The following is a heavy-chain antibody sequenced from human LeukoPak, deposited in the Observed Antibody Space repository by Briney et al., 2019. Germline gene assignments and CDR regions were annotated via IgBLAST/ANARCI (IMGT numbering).Heavy chain of an antibody. CDR3: ARGGYSGYDSGYFDY. Sequence: GASVKVSCKASGYIFTGYYMHWVRQAPGQGLEWMGGIIPIFGTANYAQKFQGRVTITADESTSTAYMELSSLRSEDTAVYYCARGGYSGYDSGYFDYWGQGTLVTVSS. CDR2: IIPIFGTA. J-gene: IGHJ4*02. D-gene: IGHD5-12*01. CDR1: GYIFTGYY. V-gene: IGHV1-69*13.